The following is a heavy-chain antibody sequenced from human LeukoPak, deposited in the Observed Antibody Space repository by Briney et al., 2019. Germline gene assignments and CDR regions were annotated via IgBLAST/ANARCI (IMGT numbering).Heavy chain of an antibody. Sequence: GRSLRLSCAAFGFTFRSYAMHWVRQAPGKGLEWVAVISYDGSNKYYADSVKGRFTISRDNSKNTLYLQMNSLRAEDTAVYYCARVGGSWGDAFDIWGQGTMVTVSS. CDR1: GFTFRSYA. J-gene: IGHJ3*02. V-gene: IGHV3-30-3*01. CDR2: ISYDGSNK. D-gene: IGHD1-26*01. CDR3: ARVGGSWGDAFDI.